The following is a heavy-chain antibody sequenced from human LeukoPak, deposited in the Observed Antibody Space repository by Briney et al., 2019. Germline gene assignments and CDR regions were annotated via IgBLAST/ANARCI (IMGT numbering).Heavy chain of an antibody. D-gene: IGHD6-19*01. CDR2: ISGSGGST. Sequence: GGSLRLSCAASGFTFSSYAMSWVRQAPGKGLEWVSAISGSGGSTYYADSVKGRFTISRDNSKNTLYLRMNSLRAEDTAVYYCAREEIKAGSIYYYYYGMDVWGQGTTVTGSS. V-gene: IGHV3-23*01. CDR1: GFTFSSYA. CDR3: AREEIKAGSIYYYYYGMDV. J-gene: IGHJ6*02.